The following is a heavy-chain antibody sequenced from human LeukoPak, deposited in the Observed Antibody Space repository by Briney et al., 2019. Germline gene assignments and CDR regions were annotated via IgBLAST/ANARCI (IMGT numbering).Heavy chain of an antibody. V-gene: IGHV4-39*01. J-gene: IGHJ6*03. D-gene: IGHD6-6*01. CDR2: IYYSGST. CDR1: GGSISSSSYY. Sequence: SETLSLTCTVSGGSISSSSYYWGCIRQPPGKGLECIGSIYYSGSTYYNPSLKSRVTISVDTSKNQFSLNLTSVTAADTALYYCARHRKSARNYLYYYMDVWGKGTTVTVSS. CDR3: ARHRKSARNYLYYYMDV.